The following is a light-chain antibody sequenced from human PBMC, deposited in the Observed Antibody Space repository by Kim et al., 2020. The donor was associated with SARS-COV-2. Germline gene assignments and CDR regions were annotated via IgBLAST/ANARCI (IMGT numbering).Light chain of an antibody. Sequence: DIQMNQSPSSLSASVGDRVTITCRASQDIRNDLGWYQQNPGRAPKRLIYGASSLQSGVPSRFSGSGSGTEFTLTISSVQPEDFATYFCLQHNTYPITFGQGTRLEIK. V-gene: IGKV1-17*01. CDR3: LQHNTYPIT. CDR1: QDIRND. CDR2: GAS. J-gene: IGKJ5*01.